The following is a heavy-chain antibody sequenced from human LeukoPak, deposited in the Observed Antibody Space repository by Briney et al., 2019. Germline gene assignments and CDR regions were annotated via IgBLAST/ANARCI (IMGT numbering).Heavy chain of an antibody. CDR1: GYRFTSYW. D-gene: IGHD4-23*01. J-gene: IGHJ3*02. V-gene: IGHV5-51*01. CDR2: IYPGDSDT. CDR3: ARQFPDYGGNSDAFDI. Sequence: GESLKISCKGSGYRFTSYWIGWVRQMPGKGLGWMGIIYPGDSDTRYSPSFQGQVTTSADKSISTAYLQWSSLKASDTAMYYCARQFPDYGGNSDAFDIWGQGTMVTVSS.